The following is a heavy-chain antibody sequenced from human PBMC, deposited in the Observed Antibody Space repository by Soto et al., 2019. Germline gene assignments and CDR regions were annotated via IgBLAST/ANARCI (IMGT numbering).Heavy chain of an antibody. J-gene: IGHJ5*02. CDR2: IYLDGTT. CDR3: VRLVDIEATIGWFDP. CDR1: GYSISSGYF. V-gene: IGHV4-38-2*01. D-gene: IGHD5-12*01. Sequence: PSETLSLTCVVSGYSISSGYFWAWIRQPPGEGLEWIGRIYLDGTTSYNPSLNGRVTISVDTSKNQFSLKLTSVIVADTAVYYCVRLVDIEATIGWFDPWGQGTLVTSPQ.